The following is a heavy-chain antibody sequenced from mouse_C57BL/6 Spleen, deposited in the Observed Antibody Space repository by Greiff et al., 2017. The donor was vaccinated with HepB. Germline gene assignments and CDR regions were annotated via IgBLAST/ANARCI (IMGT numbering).Heavy chain of an antibody. Sequence: DVKLVESGGGLVKPGGSLKLSCAASGFTFSSYAMSWVRQTPEKRLEWVATISDGGSYTYYPDNVKGRFTISRDNAKNNLYLQMSHLKSEDTAMYYCARVGVTTVVAPFAYWGQGTLVTVSA. V-gene: IGHV5-4*03. D-gene: IGHD1-1*01. CDR1: GFTFSSYA. J-gene: IGHJ3*01. CDR3: ARVGVTTVVAPFAY. CDR2: ISDGGSYT.